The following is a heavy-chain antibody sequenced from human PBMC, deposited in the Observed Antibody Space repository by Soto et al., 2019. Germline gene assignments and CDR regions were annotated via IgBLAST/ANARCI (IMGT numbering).Heavy chain of an antibody. CDR2: IYWDDDK. CDR3: AQTSTRHYYFDY. D-gene: IGHD4-17*01. CDR1: GFALSTSGVG. V-gene: IGHV2-5*02. J-gene: IGHJ4*02. Sequence: QITLKESGPTLVKPTQTLTLTCTFSGFALSTSGVGVGWIRQPPGKALEWLALIYWDDDKHYSPSLKSRLAITKDTPKNQVVLTMTNMDPVDTATYYCAQTSTRHYYFDYWGQGTLVTVSS.